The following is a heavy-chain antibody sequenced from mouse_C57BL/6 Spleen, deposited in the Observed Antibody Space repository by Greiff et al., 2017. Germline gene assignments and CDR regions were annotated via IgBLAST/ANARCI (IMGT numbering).Heavy chain of an antibody. D-gene: IGHD2-12*01. CDR1: GFTFSDYY. V-gene: IGHV5-16*01. Sequence: EVKVVESEGGLVQPGSSMKLSCTASGFTFSDYYMAWVRQVPEKGLEWVANINYDGSSTYYLDSLKSRFIISRDNAKNILYLQMSSLKSEDTATYYCAREGDDGDYFDYWGQGTTRTVSA. J-gene: IGHJ2*01. CDR3: AREGDDGDYFDY. CDR2: INYDGSST.